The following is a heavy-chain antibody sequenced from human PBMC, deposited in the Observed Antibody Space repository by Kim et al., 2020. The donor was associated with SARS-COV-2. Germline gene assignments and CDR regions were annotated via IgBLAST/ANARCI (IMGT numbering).Heavy chain of an antibody. CDR3: ARWALDYGGPFDI. CDR2: INHSGST. D-gene: IGHD4-17*01. V-gene: IGHV4-34*01. CDR1: GGSFSGYY. Sequence: SETLSLTCAVYGGSFSGYYWSWIRQPPGKGLEWIGEINHSGSTNYNPSLKSRVTISVDTSKNQFSLKLSSVTAADTAVYYCARWALDYGGPFDIWGQGTMVTVSS. J-gene: IGHJ3*02.